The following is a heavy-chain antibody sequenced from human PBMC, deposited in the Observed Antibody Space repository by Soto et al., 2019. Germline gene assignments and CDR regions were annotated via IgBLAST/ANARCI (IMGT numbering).Heavy chain of an antibody. D-gene: IGHD6-6*01. Sequence: ASVKGSCNASGYTFPSYDINWVRQATGQGLEWMGWMNPNSGNTGYAQKFQGRVTMTRNTSISTAYMELSSLRSEDTAVYYCARASSSTYYYGMDVWRKGTMVPVS. CDR2: MNPNSGNT. V-gene: IGHV1-8*01. J-gene: IGHJ6*04. CDR3: ARASSSTYYYGMDV. CDR1: GYTFPSYD.